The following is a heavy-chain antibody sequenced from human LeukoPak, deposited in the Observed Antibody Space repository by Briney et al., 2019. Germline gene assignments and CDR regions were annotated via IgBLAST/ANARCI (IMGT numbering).Heavy chain of an antibody. CDR3: AKDAWVVLCES. V-gene: IGHV3-23*01. J-gene: IGHJ4*02. Sequence: PGGSLRLSCRVSRFILKVYLMFGLRQAPGKGLEWVSAISGSGGSTYYADSVKGRFTVSRDNSKNTLYLQMNSLRAEDTAVNYCAKDAWVVLCESWAQGTLVTVSS. CDR1: RFILKVYL. D-gene: IGHD2-21*01. CDR2: ISGSGGST.